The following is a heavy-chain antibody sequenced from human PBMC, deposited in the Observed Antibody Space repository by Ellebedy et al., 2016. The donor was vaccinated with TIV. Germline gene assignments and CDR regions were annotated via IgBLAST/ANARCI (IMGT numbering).Heavy chain of an antibody. Sequence: GGSLRLXCAASGFTFSTHWMSWVRQAPGKGLEWVASIREDGSDKFYVDSVRGRFTISRDNAKTSLYLQMNSLRAEDTAVYHCARVPSGYDSSGSSYGMDVWGQGTTVTVSS. J-gene: IGHJ6*02. CDR3: ARVPSGYDSSGSSYGMDV. D-gene: IGHD3-22*01. CDR1: GFTFSTHW. V-gene: IGHV3-7*01. CDR2: IREDGSDK.